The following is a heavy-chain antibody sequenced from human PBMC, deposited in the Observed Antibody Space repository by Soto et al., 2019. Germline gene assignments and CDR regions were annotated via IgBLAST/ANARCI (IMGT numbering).Heavy chain of an antibody. D-gene: IGHD1-26*01. J-gene: IGHJ4*02. Sequence: QVQLVESGGGVVQPGGSLRVSCAASGFSFSTYAMHWVRQAPGKGLEWVTMILNDGRETFYAESVKGRFTISRDNSKNTLYLHMNSLRDEDTAMYYCAREGIVGATRGYYFDFWGQGTLVTVSS. CDR2: ILNDGRET. CDR3: AREGIVGATRGYYFDF. CDR1: GFSFSTYA. V-gene: IGHV3-30*04.